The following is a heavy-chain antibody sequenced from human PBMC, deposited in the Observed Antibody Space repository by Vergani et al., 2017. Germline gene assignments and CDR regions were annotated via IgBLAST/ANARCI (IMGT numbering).Heavy chain of an antibody. V-gene: IGHV3-30*18. Sequence: QVQPVESGGGVVQPGKSLRLSCAASGFSFSSYGMHWVRQAPGKGLEWVAVISYDGSNKYYADSVKGRFTISRDTSKNTLYLQMNSLRAEDTAVYYCAKDLPSGTYGGDWLAPWGQGTLVTVSS. CDR3: AKDLPSGTYGGDWLAP. CDR2: ISYDGSNK. J-gene: IGHJ5*02. D-gene: IGHD4-23*01. CDR1: GFSFSSYG.